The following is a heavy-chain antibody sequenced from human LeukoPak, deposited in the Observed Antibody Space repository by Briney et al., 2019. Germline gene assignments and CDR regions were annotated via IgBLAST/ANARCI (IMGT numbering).Heavy chain of an antibody. J-gene: IGHJ3*02. Sequence: SQTLSLTCTVCGGSISSGDYYGSWIRQPPGKGLEWIGYIYYSASTYYNPSLKSRVTRAVDTSKNQFSLKLSCVSAADTAVYYCARSGYSSGSGIWGQVTMVTVSS. CDR3: ARSGYSSGSGI. CDR2: IYYSAST. D-gene: IGHD6-19*01. CDR1: GGSISSGDYY. V-gene: IGHV4-30-4*01.